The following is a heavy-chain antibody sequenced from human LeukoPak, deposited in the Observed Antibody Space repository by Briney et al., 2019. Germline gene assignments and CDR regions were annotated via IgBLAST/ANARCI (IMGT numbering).Heavy chain of an antibody. CDR3: AKERCSSTSRYRYYYYGMDV. Sequence: GGCLRLSCAASGFTFSSYAMSWVRQAPGKGLEWDSAISGSGGSTYYADSVKGRFTISRDNSKNTLYLQMNSLRAEDTAVYYCAKERCSSTSRYRYYYYGMDVWGQGTTVTVSS. CDR1: GFTFSSYA. CDR2: ISGSGGST. D-gene: IGHD2-2*01. J-gene: IGHJ6*02. V-gene: IGHV3-23*01.